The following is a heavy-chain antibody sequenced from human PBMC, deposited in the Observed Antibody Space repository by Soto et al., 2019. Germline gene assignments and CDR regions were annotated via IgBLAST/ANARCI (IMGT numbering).Heavy chain of an antibody. CDR3: ARNYCGSGSYRPYYYYGMDV. V-gene: IGHV1-3*01. D-gene: IGHD3-10*01. J-gene: IGHJ6*02. CDR1: GYTFTSYA. Sequence: ASVKVSCKASGYTFTSYAMHWVRQAPGQRLEWMGWINAGNGNTKYSQKFQGRVTITRDTSASTAYMELSSLRSEDTAVYYCARNYCGSGSYRPYYYYGMDVWGQGTTVTVSS. CDR2: INAGNGNT.